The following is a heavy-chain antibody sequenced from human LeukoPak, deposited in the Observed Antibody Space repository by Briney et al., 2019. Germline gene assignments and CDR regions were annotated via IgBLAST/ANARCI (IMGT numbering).Heavy chain of an antibody. Sequence: ASETLSLTCTVSGYSISSGYYWGWIRQPPGKGLEGIGSIYHSGSTYYNPSLKSRVTISVDTSKNQFSLKLSSVTAADTAVYYCARIRCSSTSCYTWGYYFDYWGQGTLVTVSS. CDR3: ARIRCSSTSCYTWGYYFDY. CDR1: GYSISSGYY. J-gene: IGHJ4*02. CDR2: IYHSGST. D-gene: IGHD2-2*02. V-gene: IGHV4-38-2*02.